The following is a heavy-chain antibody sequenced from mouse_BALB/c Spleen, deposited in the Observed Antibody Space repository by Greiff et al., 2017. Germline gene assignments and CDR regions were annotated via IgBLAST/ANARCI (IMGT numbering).Heavy chain of an antibody. V-gene: IGHV1-69*01. Sequence: VKLQQPGAELVMPGASVKMSCKASGYTFTDYWMHWVKQRPGQGLEWIGAIDTSDSYTSYNQKFKGKATLTVDESSSTAYMQLSSLTSEDSAVYYCARGDYYGSRRDFDYWGQGTTLTVSS. J-gene: IGHJ2*01. CDR1: GYTFTDYW. D-gene: IGHD1-1*01. CDR2: IDTSDSYT. CDR3: ARGDYYGSRRDFDY.